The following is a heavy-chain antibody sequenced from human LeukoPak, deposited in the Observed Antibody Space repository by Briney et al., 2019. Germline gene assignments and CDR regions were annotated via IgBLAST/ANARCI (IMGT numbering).Heavy chain of an antibody. V-gene: IGHV4-39*01. J-gene: IGHJ5*02. CDR3: ARRTLLLDQWLPRGGFNWFDP. CDR2: IYYSGST. CDR1: GDSINSTNHY. D-gene: IGHD6-19*01. Sequence: PSETLSLTCTVSGDSINSTNHYWGWIRQPPGKGLEWIGSIYYSGSTYYNPSLKSRLTISVDTSKNEFSLKLTSVTAADTAVYYCARRTLLLDQWLPRGGFNWFDPWGQGTLVTVSS.